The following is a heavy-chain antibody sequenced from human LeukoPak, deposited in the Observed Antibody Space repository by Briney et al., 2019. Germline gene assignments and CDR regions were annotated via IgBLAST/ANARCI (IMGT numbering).Heavy chain of an antibody. D-gene: IGHD6-13*01. CDR2: IIPILGIA. CDR1: GGTFSSYA. CDR3: ARDPSSSSWEGY. V-gene: IGHV1-69*04. Sequence: ASVKVSCKASGGTFSSYAISWVRQAPGQGLEWMGRIIPILGIANYAQKFQGRVTIAADKSTSTAYMELSSLRSEDTAVYYCARDPSSSSWEGYWGQGTLVTVSS. J-gene: IGHJ4*02.